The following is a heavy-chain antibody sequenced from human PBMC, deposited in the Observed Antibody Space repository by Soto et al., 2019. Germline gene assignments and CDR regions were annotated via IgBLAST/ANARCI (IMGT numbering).Heavy chain of an antibody. V-gene: IGHV4-34*01. Sequence: SETLSLTCAVYGGSFSGYYWNWIRQPPGKGLEWIGEINHSGSTNYNPSLKSRVTISVDTSKNQFSLKLSSVTAADTAVYYCARGREKGRAARFYYYYGMDVWGQGTTVTVSS. D-gene: IGHD6-6*01. J-gene: IGHJ6*02. CDR3: ARGREKGRAARFYYYYGMDV. CDR2: INHSGST. CDR1: GGSFSGYY.